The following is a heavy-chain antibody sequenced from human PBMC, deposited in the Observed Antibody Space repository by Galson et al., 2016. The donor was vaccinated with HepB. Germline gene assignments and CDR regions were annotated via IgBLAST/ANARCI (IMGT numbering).Heavy chain of an antibody. Sequence: SVKVSCKASGYTFTNYYMHWVRQAPGQGFEWMGIINPSGGSASYAQRFQGRVTMTRDMSANTIYMELNSLRSEDTAVYYCTRSPRAFSYDAFDLWGQGTLVTVSS. CDR3: TRSPRAFSYDAFDL. V-gene: IGHV1-46*01. J-gene: IGHJ3*01. CDR1: GYTFTNYY. CDR2: INPSGGSA.